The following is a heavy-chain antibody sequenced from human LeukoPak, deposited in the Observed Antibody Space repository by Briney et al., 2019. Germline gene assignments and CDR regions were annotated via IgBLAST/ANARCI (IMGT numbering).Heavy chain of an antibody. CDR3: VKGQGIVVVVAIYFDY. J-gene: IGHJ4*02. CDR2: ISSNGGST. D-gene: IGHD2-15*01. CDR1: GFTFSSYA. Sequence: GGSPRLSCSASGFTFSSYAMHWVRQAPGKGLEYVSAISSNGGSTYYADSVKGRFTISRDNSKNTLYLQMSSLRAEDTAVYYCVKGQGIVVVVAIYFDYWGQGTLVTVSS. V-gene: IGHV3-64D*09.